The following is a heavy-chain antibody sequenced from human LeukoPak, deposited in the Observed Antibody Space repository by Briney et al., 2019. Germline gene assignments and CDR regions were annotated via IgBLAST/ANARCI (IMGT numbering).Heavy chain of an antibody. J-gene: IGHJ4*02. CDR1: GGSISSYY. CDR3: ARGKRSRYCSGGSCYLNYFDY. V-gene: IGHV4-34*01. Sequence: SETLSLTCTVSGGSISSYYWNWIRQPPGKGLEWIGEINHSGSTNYNPSLKSRVTISVDTSKNQFSLKLSSVTAADTAVYYCARGKRSRYCSGGSCYLNYFDYWGQGTLVTVSS. CDR2: INHSGST. D-gene: IGHD2-15*01.